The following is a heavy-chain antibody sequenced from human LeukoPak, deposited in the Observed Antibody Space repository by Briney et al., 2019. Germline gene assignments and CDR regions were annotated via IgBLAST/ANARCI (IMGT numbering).Heavy chain of an antibody. CDR3: ARDRHYYESSGYNQGDFDY. CDR1: GYTFTSYA. V-gene: IGHV1-3*01. J-gene: IGHJ4*02. CDR2: INAGNGNT. D-gene: IGHD3-22*01. Sequence: ASVKVSCKASGYTFTSYAMHWVRQAPGQRLEWMGWINAGNGNTKYSQKFQDRVTITRDTSASTAYMELSSLRSEDTAVYYCARDRHYYESSGYNQGDFDYWGQGTLVTVSS.